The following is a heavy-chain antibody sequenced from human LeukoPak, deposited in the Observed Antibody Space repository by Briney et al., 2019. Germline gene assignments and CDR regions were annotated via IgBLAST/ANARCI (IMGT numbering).Heavy chain of an antibody. CDR1: GFTFSSYE. Sequence: GGSLRLSCAASGFTFSSYEMNWVRQAPGKGPEWVSSISSSSSYIYYADSVKGRFTVSRDNAKNSLYLQMNSLRAEDTAVYYCAREEGTDCGGDCYSGYWGQGTLVIVSS. J-gene: IGHJ4*02. CDR2: ISSSSSYI. CDR3: AREEGTDCGGDCYSGY. D-gene: IGHD2-21*02. V-gene: IGHV3-21*01.